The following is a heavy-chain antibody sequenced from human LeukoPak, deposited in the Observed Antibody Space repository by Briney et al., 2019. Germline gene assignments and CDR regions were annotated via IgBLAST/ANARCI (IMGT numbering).Heavy chain of an antibody. D-gene: IGHD2-2*01. V-gene: IGHV4-4*07. CDR2: IYTSGST. CDR3: ARAGEYCSSTSCYYYYYMDV. CDR1: GGSISSYY. Sequence: SETLSLTCTVSGGSISSYYWSWIRQPARKGLEWIGRIYTSGSTNYNPSLKSRVTMSVDTSKNQFSLKLSSVTAADTAVYYCARAGEYCSSTSCYYYYYMDVWGKGTTVTVSS. J-gene: IGHJ6*03.